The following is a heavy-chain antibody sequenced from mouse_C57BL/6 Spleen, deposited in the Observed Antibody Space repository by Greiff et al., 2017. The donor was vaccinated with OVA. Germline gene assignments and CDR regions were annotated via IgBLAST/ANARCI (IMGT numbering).Heavy chain of an antibody. Sequence: EVKLMESEGGLVQPGRSMKLSCTASGFTFSDYYMAWVRQVPEKGLEWVANINYDGSSTYYLDSLKSRFIISRDNAKNILYLQMSSLKSEDTATYYCARDRYYGSTSYAMDYWGQGTSVTVSS. V-gene: IGHV5-16*01. CDR3: ARDRYYGSTSYAMDY. CDR2: INYDGSST. J-gene: IGHJ4*01. D-gene: IGHD1-1*01. CDR1: GFTFSDYY.